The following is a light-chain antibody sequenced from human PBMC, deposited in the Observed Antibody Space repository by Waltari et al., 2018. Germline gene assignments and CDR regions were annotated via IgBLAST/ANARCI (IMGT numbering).Light chain of an antibody. Sequence: DIVMTQSPLSLPVTPGEPASISCRSSQSLLHSNGYNYLNWYLQKAGQSPQLLIYLGSNRASGVPDRFSGSGSGTDFTLKIRRVEAEDVGVYYFMQPLQTFTFGPGTKVDIE. CDR2: LGS. V-gene: IGKV2-28*01. J-gene: IGKJ3*01. CDR1: QSLLHSNGYNY. CDR3: MQPLQTFT.